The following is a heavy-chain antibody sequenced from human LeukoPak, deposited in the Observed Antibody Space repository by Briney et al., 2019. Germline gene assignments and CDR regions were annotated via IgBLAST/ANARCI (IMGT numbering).Heavy chain of an antibody. CDR1: GGSISSSSYY. D-gene: IGHD6-13*01. J-gene: IGHJ4*02. CDR2: IYYSGST. V-gene: IGHV4-39*01. CDR3: ATPLIAAAGINYSGY. Sequence: SETLSLTCTVSGGSISSSSYYWGWIRQPPGKGLEWIGSIYYSGSTYYNPSLKSRVTISVDTSKNQFSLKLSSVTAADTAVYYCATPLIAAAGINYSGYWGQGTLVTVSS.